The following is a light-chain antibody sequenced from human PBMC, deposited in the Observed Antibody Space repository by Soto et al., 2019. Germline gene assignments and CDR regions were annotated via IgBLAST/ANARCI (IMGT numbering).Light chain of an antibody. J-gene: IGKJ1*01. V-gene: IGKV1-33*01. Sequence: DIQMIQSPYSLSASVGDRVTITCQASQEISNYLNWYQQKPGKAPKLLIYDASNLERGVPSRFSGRGSGTDFTFTISSLQPEDFATYYCQQYDQLPRTFGRGTKVES. CDR1: QEISNY. CDR3: QQYDQLPRT. CDR2: DAS.